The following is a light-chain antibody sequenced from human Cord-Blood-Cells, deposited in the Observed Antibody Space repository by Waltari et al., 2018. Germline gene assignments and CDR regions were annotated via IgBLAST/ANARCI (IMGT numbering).Light chain of an antibody. CDR2: DVS. Sequence: QSALTQPASVSGSPGQSITISCTGTSSDVGGYNYVSWYQQHPAKAPQLMIYDVSNRTSGVSNRFSGSKSVNTSSLTISGLQAEDEADYYCSSYTSSSTLVFGTGTKVTVL. CDR1: SSDVGGYNY. CDR3: SSYTSSSTLV. J-gene: IGLJ1*01. V-gene: IGLV2-14*03.